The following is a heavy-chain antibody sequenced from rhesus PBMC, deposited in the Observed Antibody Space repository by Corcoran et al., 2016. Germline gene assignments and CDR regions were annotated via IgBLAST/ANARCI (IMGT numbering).Heavy chain of an antibody. CDR1: GFSFSDYY. Sequence: EVQLVESGGGLAKPGGSLRLSCAASGFSFSDYYMYWVRQAPGKGVEWVSGISYFGVHPNLCGSRKGLFHHAQEKPQEPMVFQMGRPSAWEPAVFLCAGAFSGYAAGGFDYWGQGVLV. D-gene: IGHD6-31*01. CDR3: AGAFSGYAAGGFDY. CDR2: ISYFGVHP. V-gene: IGHV3S18*01. J-gene: IGHJ4*01.